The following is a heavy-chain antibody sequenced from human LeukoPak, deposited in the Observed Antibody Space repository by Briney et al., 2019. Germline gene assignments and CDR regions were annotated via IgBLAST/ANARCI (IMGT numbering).Heavy chain of an antibody. CDR2: ISYDEMYQ. J-gene: IGHJ4*02. D-gene: IGHD4-17*01. CDR3: VNSRMTTVTAFDY. CDR1: GFTFNIYG. Sequence: GGSLRLSCAASGFTFNIYGMHWVRQAPGRGLEWVAGISYDEMYQYYADSVKGRFTISRDNSKNTLFLQMNSLRAEDTAVYYCVNSRMTTVTAFDYWGQGTLVTVSS. V-gene: IGHV3-30*18.